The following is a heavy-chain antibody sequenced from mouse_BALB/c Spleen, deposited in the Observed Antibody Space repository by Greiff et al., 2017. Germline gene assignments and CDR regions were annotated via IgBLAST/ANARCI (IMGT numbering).Heavy chain of an antibody. CDR1: GFTFSSYT. D-gene: IGHD4-1*01. CDR3: ARHRWDEWFAY. CDR2: ISNGGGST. Sequence: EVKLVESGGGLVQPGGSLKLSCAASGFTFSSYTMSWVRQTPEKRLEWVAYISNGGGSTYYPDTVKGRFTISRDNAKNTLYLQMSSLKSEDTAMYYCARHRWDEWFAYWGQGTLVTVSA. V-gene: IGHV5-12-2*01. J-gene: IGHJ3*01.